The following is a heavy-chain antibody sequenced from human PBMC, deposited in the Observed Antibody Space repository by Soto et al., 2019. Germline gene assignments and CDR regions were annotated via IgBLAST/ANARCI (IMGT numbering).Heavy chain of an antibody. CDR2: ISSRGTV. D-gene: IGHD4-17*01. J-gene: IGHJ5*01. Sequence: SETLSLPCNVSGDSMSSGDYYWSWIRQPPGKGLEWLADISSRGTVYYTPSLKGRHTISMVTSKNQFSLRLRSVTAADTAVYFCARGRTVSSRPIGSWGHGTLVTVS. V-gene: IGHV4-30-4*01. CDR1: GDSMSSGDYY. CDR3: ARGRTVSSRPIGS.